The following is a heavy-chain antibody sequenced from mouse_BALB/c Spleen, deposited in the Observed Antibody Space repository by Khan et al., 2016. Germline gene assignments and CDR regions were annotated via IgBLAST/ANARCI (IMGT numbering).Heavy chain of an antibody. J-gene: IGHJ2*01. CDR1: GFTFRSYA. D-gene: IGHD2-1*01. Sequence: EVELVESGGGLVKPGGSLKLSCAASGFTFRSYAMSWVRQTPEKRLEWVASISSDGNTYYSDSVKGRFTISRDNARNILNLQMSSLRSEDTAMYYCAREDYGNHGDYFDYWGQGTTLTVSS. CDR3: AREDYGNHGDYFDY. CDR2: ISSDGNT. V-gene: IGHV5-6-5*01.